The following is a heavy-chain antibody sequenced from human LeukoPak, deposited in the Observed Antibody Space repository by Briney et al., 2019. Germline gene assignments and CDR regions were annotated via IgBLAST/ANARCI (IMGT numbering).Heavy chain of an antibody. CDR2: MNPNSGNT. Sequence: ASVKVSCKASGYTFTSYDINWVRQATGQGLEWMGWMNPNSGNTGYAQKFQGRVTMTRNTSISTAYMDLSSLRSEGTAGYYCARASGSNLDYWGQGTLVTVSS. J-gene: IGHJ4*02. V-gene: IGHV1-8*01. D-gene: IGHD6-13*01. CDR1: GYTFTSYD. CDR3: ARASGSNLDY.